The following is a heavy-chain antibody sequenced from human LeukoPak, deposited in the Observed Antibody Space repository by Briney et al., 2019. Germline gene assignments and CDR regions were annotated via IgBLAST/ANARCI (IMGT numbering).Heavy chain of an antibody. V-gene: IGHV4-34*01. J-gene: IGHJ4*02. Sequence: SETLSLTCGVYGGSFSGYYWSWIRQPPGKGLEWIGEIDHSGSTNYNPSLKSRLTISVDTSKNQFSLKLSSVTAADTAVYYCARKGWLQFNYWGQGTLVTVSS. CDR2: IDHSGST. CDR3: ARKGWLQFNY. D-gene: IGHD5-24*01. CDR1: GGSFSGYY.